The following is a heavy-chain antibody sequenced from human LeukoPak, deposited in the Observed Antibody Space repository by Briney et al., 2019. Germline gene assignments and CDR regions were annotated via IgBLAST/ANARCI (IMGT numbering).Heavy chain of an antibody. CDR3: ARVWSRDGYNLPFDY. D-gene: IGHD5-24*01. J-gene: IGHJ4*02. Sequence: PGGSLRLSCAASGFIFNNYGMSWVRQAPGQGLEWVSAISSSGGSTFYADSVEGRFTISRDNSKNTLYFQMNSLRAEDTAVYYCARVWSRDGYNLPFDYWGQGTLVTVSS. CDR2: ISSSGGST. V-gene: IGHV3-23*01. CDR1: GFIFNNYG.